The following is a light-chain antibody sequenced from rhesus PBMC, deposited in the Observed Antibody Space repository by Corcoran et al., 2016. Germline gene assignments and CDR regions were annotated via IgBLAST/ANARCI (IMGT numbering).Light chain of an antibody. Sequence: DIQMTQSPSALSASVGDRVTITCRASENVNNYLNWYQQKPGKAPRLLLYKASTLQIGVPSRFSGSGSGTDYTFPISSLQPEDVASYDCQQGYGIPYTFGQGTKVDIK. J-gene: IGKJ2*01. V-gene: IGKV1-74*01. CDR3: QQGYGIPYT. CDR2: KAS. CDR1: ENVNNY.